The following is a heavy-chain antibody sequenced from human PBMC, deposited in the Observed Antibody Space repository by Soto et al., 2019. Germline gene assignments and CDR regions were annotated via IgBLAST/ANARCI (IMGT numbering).Heavy chain of an antibody. V-gene: IGHV1-18*01. CDR2: ISAANGNA. CDR1: GYTFTSYG. CDR3: AAGSGYYYGYFDY. J-gene: IGHJ4*02. Sequence: ASVKVSCKASGYTFTSYGISWVRQAPGQGLEWMGWISAANGNANYAQKLQDRVTMTTDISTSTAYMELSSLRSEDTAVYYCAAGSGYYYGYFDYWGQGTLVTVSS. D-gene: IGHD3-22*01.